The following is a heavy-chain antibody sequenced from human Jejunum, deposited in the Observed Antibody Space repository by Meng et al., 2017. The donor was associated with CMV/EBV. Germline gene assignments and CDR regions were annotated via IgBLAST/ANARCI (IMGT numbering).Heavy chain of an antibody. CDR1: GGSIASDDYW. D-gene: IGHD5-24*01. V-gene: IGHV4-30-4*08. Sequence: QVPLQESGPGLVEPSQTLSLTCTVSGGSIASDDYWWSWIRQPPGKGLEWIGYIYHKGHTYYNPSLRSRISISVDTSKNQFSLRLNSVTAADTAVYYCARDKAGYKNCDSWGQGTLVTVSS. CDR2: IYHKGHT. J-gene: IGHJ5*01. CDR3: ARDKAGYKNCDS.